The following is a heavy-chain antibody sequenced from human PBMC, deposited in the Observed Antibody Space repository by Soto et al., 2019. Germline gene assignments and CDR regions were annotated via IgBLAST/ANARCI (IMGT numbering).Heavy chain of an antibody. Sequence: QLQLHESGSGLVKPSQALSLTCTVSGASITYGNYAWSWIRQTTGKGLEWIGYINHLETTFYNPSFESRRTLSIDRAKNQFYINVNSMSAADRAVYFCARGGGSDSFDYWGQGILVTVSS. CDR1: GASITYGNYA. CDR2: INHLETT. D-gene: IGHD1-26*01. CDR3: ARGGGSDSFDY. V-gene: IGHV4-30-2*01. J-gene: IGHJ4*02.